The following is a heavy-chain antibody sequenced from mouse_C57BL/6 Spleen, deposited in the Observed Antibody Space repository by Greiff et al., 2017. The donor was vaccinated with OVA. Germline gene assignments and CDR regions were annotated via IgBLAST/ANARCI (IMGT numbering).Heavy chain of an antibody. Sequence: EVKLEESGGGLVQPGGSLKLSCAASGFTFSDYYMYWVRQTPEKRLEWVAYISTGGGSTSYPDPVKGRFTISRDKAMNTLDLQMSRLKSEDTAMYYCARQLTGRYFDVWGTGTTVTVSS. CDR3: ARQLTGRYFDV. D-gene: IGHD4-1*01. J-gene: IGHJ1*03. CDR1: GFTFSDYY. CDR2: ISTGGGST. V-gene: IGHV5-12*01.